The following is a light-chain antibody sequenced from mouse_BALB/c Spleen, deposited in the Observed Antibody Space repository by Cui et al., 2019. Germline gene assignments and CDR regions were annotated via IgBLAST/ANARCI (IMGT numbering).Light chain of an antibody. Sequence: DIVTTQSPSSLTVTAGEKVTMSCKSSQSLLNSGNQKNYLTWYQQKPGQPPKLLIYWASTRESGVPDRFTGSGSGTDFTLTISSVQAEDLAVYYCQNDYSYPLTFGAGTKLELK. V-gene: IGKV8-19*01. CDR2: WAS. CDR1: QSLLNSGNQKNY. J-gene: IGKJ5*01. CDR3: QNDYSYPLT.